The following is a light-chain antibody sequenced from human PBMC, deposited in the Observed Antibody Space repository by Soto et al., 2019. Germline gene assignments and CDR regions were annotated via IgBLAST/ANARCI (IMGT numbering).Light chain of an antibody. J-gene: IGKJ4*01. CDR2: GAS. V-gene: IGKV3-20*01. CDR3: QQYGSSPT. CDR1: HNASRGS. Sequence: IVLTQSPGTLSLSQGERATLSCRASHNASRGSIARYQQKRGRAPRLLIYGASSRATGIPDRLSGSGSGTDFTLSIRRLEAEGFAVYYCQQYGSSPTFGGGTKVEIK.